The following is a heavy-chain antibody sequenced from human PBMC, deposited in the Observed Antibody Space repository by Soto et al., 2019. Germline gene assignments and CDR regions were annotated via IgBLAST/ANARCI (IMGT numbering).Heavy chain of an antibody. CDR1: GFTFSSYA. J-gene: IGHJ4*02. Sequence: EVQLLESGGGLVQPGGSLRLSCAASGFTFSSYAMSWVRQAPGKGLEWVSAISGSGGSTYYADSVKGRFTISRDNSKNTLYLQMNSLRAEDTAVYYCAKSPTYYYSSGSYGHTYFDYWGQGTLVTVSS. D-gene: IGHD3-10*01. V-gene: IGHV3-23*01. CDR2: ISGSGGST. CDR3: AKSPTYYYSSGSYGHTYFDY.